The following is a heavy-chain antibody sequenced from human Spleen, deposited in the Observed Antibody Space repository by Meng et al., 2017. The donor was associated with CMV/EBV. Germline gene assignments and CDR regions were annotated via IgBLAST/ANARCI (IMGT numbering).Heavy chain of an antibody. J-gene: IGHJ4*02. Sequence: TFSSYGMSWGRQARGKGLEWVSVIYSGGSSTYYADSVKGRFTISRDNSKNTLYLQMNSLRAEDTAVYYCAKVGSYDYVWGSYRYDFDYWGQGTLVTVSS. CDR3: AKVGSYDYVWGSYRYDFDY. CDR2: IYSGGSST. CDR1: TFSSYG. V-gene: IGHV3-23*03. D-gene: IGHD3-16*02.